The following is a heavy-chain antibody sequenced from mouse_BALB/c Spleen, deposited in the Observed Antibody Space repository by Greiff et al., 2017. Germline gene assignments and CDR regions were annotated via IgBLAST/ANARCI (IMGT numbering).Heavy chain of an antibody. CDR1: GYSFTGYF. J-gene: IGHJ2*01. Sequence: VQLQQSGPELVKPGASVKISCKASGYSFTGYFMNWVMQSHGKSLEWIGRINPYNGDTFYNQKFKGKATLTVDKSSSTAHMELRSLASEDSAVYYCARLDYYGSKYYFDYWGQGTTLTVSS. V-gene: IGHV1-20*02. D-gene: IGHD1-1*01. CDR3: ARLDYYGSKYYFDY. CDR2: INPYNGDT.